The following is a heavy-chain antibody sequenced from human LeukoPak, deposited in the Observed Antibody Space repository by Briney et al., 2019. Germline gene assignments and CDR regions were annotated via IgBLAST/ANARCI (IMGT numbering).Heavy chain of an antibody. CDR1: GGSISNINYL. V-gene: IGHV4-39*07. Sequence: PSETQSLTCTVSGGSISNINYLWGWIRQPPGKGLEWIGSIYYSGTTYYNPSLKSRVTISVDTSKNQFSLKLNSVTAADTAIYYCARQRWPGWFDPWGQGTLVTVSS. J-gene: IGHJ5*02. D-gene: IGHD5-24*01. CDR2: IYYSGTT. CDR3: ARQRWPGWFDP.